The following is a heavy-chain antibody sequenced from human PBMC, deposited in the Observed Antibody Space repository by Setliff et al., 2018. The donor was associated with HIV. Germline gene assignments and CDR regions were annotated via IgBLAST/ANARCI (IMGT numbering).Heavy chain of an antibody. CDR1: GYTFTGYY. CDR2: INPHSGDT. V-gene: IGHV1-2*02. Sequence: VASVKVSCKASGYTFTGYYMHWVRQAPGQGLEWMGWINPHSGDTNYAQKFQDRVTMTRDTSVNIAYMQLSRLISDDTAVYYCARAPTLFGVEYYYYFGMDVWGQGTTVTVSS. CDR3: ARAPTLFGVEYYYYFGMDV. J-gene: IGHJ6*02. D-gene: IGHD3-3*01.